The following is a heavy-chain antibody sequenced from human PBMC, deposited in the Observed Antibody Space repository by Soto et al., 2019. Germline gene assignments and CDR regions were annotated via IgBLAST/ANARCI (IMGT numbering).Heavy chain of an antibody. V-gene: IGHV3-23*01. D-gene: IGHD3-10*01. CDR3: AKDRRISMVRGHYFEC. J-gene: IGHJ4*02. Sequence: EVQLLASGGGLVHPGGSLRLSCAASGLTFTSYAMSWVRQAPGKGLEWVSGLSGSGGTTYYADSMKGRFTISRDNSKNTLYLQMDSLRAEDTAVYYCAKDRRISMVRGHYFECWGQGTLVTVSS. CDR2: LSGSGGTT. CDR1: GLTFTSYA.